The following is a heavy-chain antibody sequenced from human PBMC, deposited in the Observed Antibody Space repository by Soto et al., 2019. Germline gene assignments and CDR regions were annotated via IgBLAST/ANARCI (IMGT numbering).Heavy chain of an antibody. D-gene: IGHD1-1*01. J-gene: IGHJ4*02. CDR3: ARGTVHFDY. CDR2: IWYDGSNK. CDR1: GFTLSSYG. Sequence: QVQLVESGGGVVQPGRSLRLSCAASGFTLSSYGMHWVRQAPGKGLERVAVIWYDGSNKYYADSVKGRFTISRDNSKKTLYLQMNSLRAEDTAVYYCARGTVHFDYWGQGTLVTVSS. V-gene: IGHV3-33*01.